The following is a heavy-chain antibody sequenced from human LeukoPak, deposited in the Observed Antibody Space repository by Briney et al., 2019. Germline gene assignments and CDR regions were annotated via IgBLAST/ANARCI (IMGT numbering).Heavy chain of an antibody. V-gene: IGHV4-59*01. CDR1: GGSISSYY. CDR2: IYYSGST. CDR3: ARGLGLDAFDI. Sequence: PSETLSLTCTVSGGSISSYYWSWIRQPPGKGLEWIGYIYYSGSTNYNPSLKSRVTISVDTSKNQFSLKLSSVTAADTAVYYCARGLGLDAFDIGGQGTMVTVSS. D-gene: IGHD3-16*01. J-gene: IGHJ3*02.